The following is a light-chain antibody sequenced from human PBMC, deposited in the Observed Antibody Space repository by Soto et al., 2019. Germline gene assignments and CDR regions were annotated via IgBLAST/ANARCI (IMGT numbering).Light chain of an antibody. CDR1: QSVSSGY. V-gene: IGKV3-20*01. J-gene: IGKJ4*01. CDR3: QQYDSSPLT. CDR2: GAS. Sequence: EIVLTQSPGTLSLSPGERATLSCRASQSVSSGYLAWYQQKPGQAPRLLIYGASSRATGIPDRFSGSVYGTDFTLTISRLEPEDFAVYYCQQYDSSPLTFGGGTKVEIK.